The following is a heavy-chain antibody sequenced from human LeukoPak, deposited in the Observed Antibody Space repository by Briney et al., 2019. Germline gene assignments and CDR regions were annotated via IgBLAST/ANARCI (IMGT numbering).Heavy chain of an antibody. CDR3: ASGPYGSSWYVAY. Sequence: SQTLSLTCAVSGGSISSGGYSWSWIRQPPGKGLEWIGYIYHSGSTYYNPSLKSRVTISVDRSKNQFSLKLSSVTAADTAVYYCASGPYGSSWYVAYWGQGTLVTVSS. D-gene: IGHD6-13*01. CDR1: GGSISSGGYS. CDR2: IYHSGST. J-gene: IGHJ4*02. V-gene: IGHV4-30-2*01.